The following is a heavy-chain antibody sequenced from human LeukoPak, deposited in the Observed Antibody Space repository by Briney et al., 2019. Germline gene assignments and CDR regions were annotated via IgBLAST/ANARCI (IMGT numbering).Heavy chain of an antibody. J-gene: IGHJ4*02. CDR3: ARDYENLTGSKTRFHY. CDR1: GFTFSSYS. CDR2: ISSSSSYI. Sequence: GGSLRLSCAASGFTFSSYSMNWVRQAPGEGLEWVSCISSSSSYIYYANSVKGRFTISRDNAKNSLYLQMNSLRAEDTAVYYCARDYENLTGSKTRFHYWGQGTLVTVSS. D-gene: IGHD3-9*01. V-gene: IGHV3-21*01.